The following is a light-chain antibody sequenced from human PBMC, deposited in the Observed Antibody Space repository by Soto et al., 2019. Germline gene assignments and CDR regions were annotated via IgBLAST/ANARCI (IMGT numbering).Light chain of an antibody. CDR2: GTS. CDR1: QSVSNK. V-gene: IGKV3-20*01. J-gene: IGKJ3*01. Sequence: EIVMTQSPGTLSVSPGERATLFCRASQSVSNKLAWYQQKPGQAPRLIIYGTSTRATGIPARFSGSGSGTDFILTISRLEPEDFAVSYCQQYGTSPRAFGPGTKVDIK. CDR3: QQYGTSPRA.